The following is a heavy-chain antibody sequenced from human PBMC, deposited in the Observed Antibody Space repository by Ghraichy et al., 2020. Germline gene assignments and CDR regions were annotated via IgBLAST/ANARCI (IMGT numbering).Heavy chain of an antibody. CDR3: AREGGDCSGGSCYSKYYYGMDV. V-gene: IGHV3-69-1*01. Sequence: GSLRLSCAASGFPVRDFDMAWIRQAPGKGLEWISYITGGTVYYADSVRGRFTISRDNAKNSLYLQINSLRAEDTAVYYCAREGGDCSGGSCYSKYYYGMDVWGQGTTVTVSS. CDR2: ITGGTV. CDR1: GFPVRDFD. J-gene: IGHJ6*02. D-gene: IGHD2-15*01.